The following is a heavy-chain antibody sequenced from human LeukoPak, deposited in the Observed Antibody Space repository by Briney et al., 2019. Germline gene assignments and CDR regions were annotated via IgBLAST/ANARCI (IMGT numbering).Heavy chain of an antibody. CDR3: TVYYDGSRVGY. Sequence: GGSLRLSCAVSGFTFSVHYMEWFRQAPGKGLEWVCRIRNKGKSYSTEYAASVKGRFTVSRDDSKNTLWLQMNSLKSEDTAVYYCTVYYDGSRVGYWGQGILVTVSS. J-gene: IGHJ4*02. V-gene: IGHV3-72*01. CDR1: GFTFSVHY. D-gene: IGHD3-22*01. CDR2: IRNKGKSYST.